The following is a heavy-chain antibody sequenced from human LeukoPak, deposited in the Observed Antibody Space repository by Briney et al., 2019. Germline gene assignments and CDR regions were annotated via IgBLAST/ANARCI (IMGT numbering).Heavy chain of an antibody. CDR1: GYTFTSYG. V-gene: IGHV1-18*01. CDR2: ISAYNGNT. CDR3: ARMYYDFWSGYYSEYYYYYYMDV. J-gene: IGHJ6*03. Sequence: ASVKVSCKASGYTFTSYGISWVRQAPGQGLEWMGWISAYNGNTNYAQKLQGRVTMTTDTSTSTAYMELRSLRSDDTAVYYCARMYYDFWSGYYSEYYYYYYMDVWGKGTTVTVSS. D-gene: IGHD3-3*01.